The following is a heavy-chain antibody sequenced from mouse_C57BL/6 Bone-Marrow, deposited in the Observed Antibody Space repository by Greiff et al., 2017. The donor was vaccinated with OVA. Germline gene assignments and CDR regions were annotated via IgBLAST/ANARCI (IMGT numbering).Heavy chain of an antibody. CDR1: GFSLTSYG. V-gene: IGHV2-5*01. CDR3: AKRGGYPYWYFDV. J-gene: IGHJ1*03. D-gene: IGHD2-2*01. Sequence: QVQLQQSGPGLVQPSQSLSITCTVSGFSLTSYGVHWVRQSPGKGLEWLGVIWRGGSTDYNAAFMSRLSITKDNSKSQVFFKMNSLQADDTAIYYCAKRGGYPYWYFDVWGTGTTVTVSS. CDR2: IWRGGST.